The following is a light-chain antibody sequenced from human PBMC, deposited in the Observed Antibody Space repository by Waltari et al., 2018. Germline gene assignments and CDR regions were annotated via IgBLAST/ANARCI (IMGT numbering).Light chain of an antibody. CDR1: QSGSGL. V-gene: IGKV1-5*03. J-gene: IGKJ4*01. Sequence: CRASQSGSGLVAWYQQKPGKAPKLLIYKASRLQSGVSSRFSGSGSGIEFTLTISSLQPDDSATYYCQQYKSYPLTFGGGTKVEI. CDR2: KAS. CDR3: QQYKSYPLT.